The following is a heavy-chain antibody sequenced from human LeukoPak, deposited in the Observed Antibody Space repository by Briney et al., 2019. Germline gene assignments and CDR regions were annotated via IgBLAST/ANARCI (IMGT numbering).Heavy chain of an antibody. V-gene: IGHV3-21*01. CDR1: GFTFSIYS. CDR2: ISSSSSYI. CDR3: ARAPFKDGMDV. J-gene: IGHJ6*02. Sequence: GGSLRLSCAASGFTFSIYSMNWVRQAPGKGLEWVSCISSSSSYIYYADSVKGRFTISRDNAKNSLYLQMNSLRAESTAVYYCARAPFKDGMDVWGQGTTVTVSS.